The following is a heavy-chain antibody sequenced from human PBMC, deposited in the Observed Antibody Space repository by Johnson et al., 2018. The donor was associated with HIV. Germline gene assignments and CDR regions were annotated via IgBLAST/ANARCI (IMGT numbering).Heavy chain of an antibody. J-gene: IGHJ3*02. D-gene: IGHD4-23*01. CDR1: GFTFDDYA. CDR2: IRWNRGSI. CDR3: AKSPAKDHGGNSGAFAI. V-gene: IGHV3-9*01. Sequence: VQLVESGGGLVKPGGSLRLSCAASGFTFDDYAMHWVRQAPGKGLEWVSGIRWNRGSIGYADSVKGRFTSSRDNSKNTWYLQMNSLRAEDTAMYYCAKSPAKDHGGNSGAFAIWGQGTMVTVSS.